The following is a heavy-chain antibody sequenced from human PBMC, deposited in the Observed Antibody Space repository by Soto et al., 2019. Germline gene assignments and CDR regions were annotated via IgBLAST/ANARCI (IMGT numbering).Heavy chain of an antibody. D-gene: IGHD5-18*01. CDR2: IKQGGTET. CDR3: ASLDTARVAAAGY. Sequence: GGSLRLSCVGSGLSLSNIWTSWVRQAPGKGLEWVANIKQGGTETYYVDSVKGRFTISNDHAKDSLYLQMNSLRVEDTALYYCASLDTARVAAAGYWGQGTRVTVSS. J-gene: IGHJ4*02. V-gene: IGHV3-7*01. CDR1: GLSLSNIW.